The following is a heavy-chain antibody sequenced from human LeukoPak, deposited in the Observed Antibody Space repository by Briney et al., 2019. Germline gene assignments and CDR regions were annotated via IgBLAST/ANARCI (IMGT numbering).Heavy chain of an antibody. CDR1: GYTFTSHG. CDR2: ISAYNGDT. Sequence: ASVKVSCKASGYTFTSHGISWVRQAPGQGLEWMGWISAYNGDTKYAQNLQGRVTLTTYTSTTTAYLELRSLTSDDTAVYYCARVMGIAAAVDYYYYGMDVWGQGTTVTVSS. CDR3: ARVMGIAAAVDYYYYGMDV. V-gene: IGHV1-18*01. D-gene: IGHD6-13*01. J-gene: IGHJ6*02.